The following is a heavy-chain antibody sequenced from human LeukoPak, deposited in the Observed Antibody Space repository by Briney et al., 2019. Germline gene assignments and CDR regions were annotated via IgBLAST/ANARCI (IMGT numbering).Heavy chain of an antibody. V-gene: IGHV3-23*01. Sequence: GGSLRLSRAASGFTLSSYVMSWVRQAPGKGLEWVSAISSSSAGTYYADSVKGRFTVSRDNAINTLYLQMNSLRVEDTAVYYCAKGSSSSRPYYFDSWGQGTLVTVSS. J-gene: IGHJ4*02. CDR1: GFTLSSYV. CDR2: ISSSSAGT. D-gene: IGHD6-6*01. CDR3: AKGSSSSRPYYFDS.